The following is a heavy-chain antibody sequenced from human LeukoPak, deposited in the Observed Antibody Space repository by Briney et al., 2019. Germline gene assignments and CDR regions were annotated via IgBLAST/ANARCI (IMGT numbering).Heavy chain of an antibody. CDR3: VRGGGLDV. D-gene: IGHD3-16*01. CDR1: GFTFNSYW. V-gene: IGHV3-7*03. J-gene: IGHJ6*02. Sequence: PGGSLRLSCAASGFTFNSYWMNWARQAPGKGLEWVASINHNGNVNYYVDSVKGRLTISRDNAKNSLYLQMSNLRAEDTAVYFCVRGGGLDVWGQGATVTVSS. CDR2: INHNGNVN.